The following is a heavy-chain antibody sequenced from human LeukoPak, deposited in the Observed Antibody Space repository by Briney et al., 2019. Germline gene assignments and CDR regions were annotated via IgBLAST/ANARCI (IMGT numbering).Heavy chain of an antibody. Sequence: GGSLRLSCAASGFTVSNSFMTWVRQAPGKGLEWVLVIYSGGDTYYTDSVKGRFTISRDNSKNTLFLQMNSLRADDTAIYYCAKTGGPWDWGQGTLVTVSS. V-gene: IGHV3-53*01. CDR1: GFTVSNSF. D-gene: IGHD7-27*01. CDR2: IYSGGDT. CDR3: AKTGGPWD. J-gene: IGHJ4*02.